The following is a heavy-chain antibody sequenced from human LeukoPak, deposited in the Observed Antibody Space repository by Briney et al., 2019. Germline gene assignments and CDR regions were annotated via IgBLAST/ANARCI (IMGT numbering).Heavy chain of an antibody. V-gene: IGHV4-59*01. CDR1: GGSISSYY. CDR2: IYYSGST. J-gene: IGHJ4*02. CDR3: ARGGTQLTFPV. D-gene: IGHD4/OR15-4a*01. Sequence: SETLSLTCTVSGGSISSYYWSWIRQPPGKGLEWIGYIYYSGSTNYNPSLKSRVTMSVDTSKNHFSLNLTSVTAADTAVYYCARGGTQLTFPVWGQGTLVTVSS.